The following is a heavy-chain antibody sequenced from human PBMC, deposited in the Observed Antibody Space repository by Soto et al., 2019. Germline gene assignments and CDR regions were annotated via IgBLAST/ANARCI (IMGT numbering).Heavy chain of an antibody. CDR2: ISYDGSNK. Sequence: QVQLVESGGGVVQPGRSLRLSCAASGFTFSSYGMHWVRQAPGKGLEWVAVISYDGSNKYYADSVKGRFTISRDNSKNTLYLQMTSLRAEDTAVYYCAKGAQYYYGSGYYFDYWGQGTLVTVSS. CDR3: AKGAQYYYGSGYYFDY. V-gene: IGHV3-30*18. J-gene: IGHJ4*02. CDR1: GFTFSSYG. D-gene: IGHD3-10*01.